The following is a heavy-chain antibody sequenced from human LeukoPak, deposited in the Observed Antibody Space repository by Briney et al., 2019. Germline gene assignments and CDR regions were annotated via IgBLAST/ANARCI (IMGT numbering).Heavy chain of an antibody. J-gene: IGHJ3*02. CDR1: GYTFTIYG. D-gene: IGHD6-19*01. V-gene: IGHV1-18*01. Sequence: GASVRVSCKASGYTFTIYGISGGRQAPGQGLGWMGWISAYNGNTNYAQKLQGRVTMTTDTSTSTAYMELRSLRSDDTAVYYCARVIAVAMVNDAFDIWGQGTMVTVS. CDR2: ISAYNGNT. CDR3: ARVIAVAMVNDAFDI.